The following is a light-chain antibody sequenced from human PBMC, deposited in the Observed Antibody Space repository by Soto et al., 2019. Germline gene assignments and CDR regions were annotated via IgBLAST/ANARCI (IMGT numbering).Light chain of an antibody. J-gene: IGKJ1*01. CDR2: GAS. Sequence: ELVWTESPGSLSLARGERATVSCRASQTISRNYLVWYQKKPGQAPRLLIYGASTRATGIPDRFTGSGSGTDFTLTTTRLEPEDFAVSSCHQYGGSVPWTFGQGTKVDIK. V-gene: IGKV3-20*01. CDR3: HQYGGSVPWT. CDR1: QTISRNY.